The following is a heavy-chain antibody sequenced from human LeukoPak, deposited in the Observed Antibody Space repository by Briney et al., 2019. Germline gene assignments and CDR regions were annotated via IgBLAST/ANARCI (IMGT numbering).Heavy chain of an antibody. Sequence: GASVKVSCKASGYTFTSYDINWVRQATGQGLEWMGWMNPNSGNTGYAQKFQGRVTITRNTSISTAYMELSSLRSEDTAVYYCAGGKASGWHDAFDIWGQGTMVTVSS. J-gene: IGHJ3*02. CDR3: AGGKASGWHDAFDI. V-gene: IGHV1-8*03. CDR1: GYTFTSYD. CDR2: MNPNSGNT. D-gene: IGHD6-19*01.